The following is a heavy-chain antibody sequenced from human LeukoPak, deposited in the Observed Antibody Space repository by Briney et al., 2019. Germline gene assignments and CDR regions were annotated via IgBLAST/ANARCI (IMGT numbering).Heavy chain of an antibody. D-gene: IGHD5-18*01. CDR1: DYSISSGHH. CDR2: IDHSGNT. V-gene: IGHV4-38-2*01. Sequence: SETLSLTCGVSDYSISSGHHWAWIRQPPGNGLEWIGSIDHSGNTYYNASLRSRVAISVDTSKNQLSLKLTSVTAADTAVYYCVRRAGYLDLWGQGTQVTVSS. CDR3: VRRAGYLDL. J-gene: IGHJ5*02.